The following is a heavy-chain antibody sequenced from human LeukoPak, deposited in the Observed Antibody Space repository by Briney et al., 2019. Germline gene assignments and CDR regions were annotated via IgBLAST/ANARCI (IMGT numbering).Heavy chain of an antibody. D-gene: IGHD2-15*01. CDR3: SRGYCRGGTCYAPGEG. CDR2: TNNDATST. J-gene: IGHJ4*02. Sequence: GGSLRLSCAASGFPFSNYWMHWVRQAPGKGLGWVSRTNNDATSTAYADSVKGRFTISRDNAKNTLYLQMNSLRVEDTGVYFCSRGYCRGGTCYAPGEGWGQGTLVTVSS. CDR1: GFPFSNYW. V-gene: IGHV3-74*01.